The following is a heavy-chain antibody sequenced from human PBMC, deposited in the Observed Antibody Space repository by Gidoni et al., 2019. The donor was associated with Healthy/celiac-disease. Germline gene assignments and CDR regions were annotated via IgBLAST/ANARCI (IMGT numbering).Heavy chain of an antibody. J-gene: IGHJ5*02. V-gene: IGHV4-31*03. CDR3: ARVRYDPARLWSGYSANWFDP. CDR1: GGSISSGCYY. CDR2: IYYSGST. Sequence: QVQLQESGPGLVKPSQTLSLTCTVSGGSISSGCYYLNWIRQHPGKGLEWIGYIYYSGSTYYNPSLKSRVTISVDTSKNQFSLKLSSVTAADTAVYYCARVRYDPARLWSGYSANWFDPWGQGTLVTVSS. D-gene: IGHD3-3*01.